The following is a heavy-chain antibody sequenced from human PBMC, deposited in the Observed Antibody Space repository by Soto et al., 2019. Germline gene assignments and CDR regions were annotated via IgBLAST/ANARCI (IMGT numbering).Heavy chain of an antibody. D-gene: IGHD6-19*01. CDR3: ARHGAVAGKFDY. CDR2: IYYSGST. Sequence: PSETLSLTCTVSGGSISSSSYYWGWIRQPPGKGLEWIGSIYYSGSTYYNPSLKSRVTISVDTSKNQFSLKLSSVTAADTAVYYCARHGAVAGKFDYWRQGTRVTVSS. V-gene: IGHV4-39*01. CDR1: GGSISSSSYY. J-gene: IGHJ4*02.